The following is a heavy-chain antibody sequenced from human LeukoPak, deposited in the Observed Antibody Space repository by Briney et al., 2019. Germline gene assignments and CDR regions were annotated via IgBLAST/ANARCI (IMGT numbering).Heavy chain of an antibody. CDR2: IYHSGST. V-gene: IGHV4-4*02. CDR3: ARRGSGSSFLDP. D-gene: IGHD3-10*01. J-gene: IGHJ5*02. CDR1: GGSISSSNW. Sequence: SETLSLTCAVSGGSISSSNWWSWVRQPPGKGLEWIGEIYHSGSTNYNPSLKSRVTISVDKSKNQFSLKLSSVTTADTAVYYCARRGSGSSFLDPWGQGTLVTVSS.